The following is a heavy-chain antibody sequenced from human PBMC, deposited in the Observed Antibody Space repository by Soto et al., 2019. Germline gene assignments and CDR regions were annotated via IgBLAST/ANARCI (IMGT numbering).Heavy chain of an antibody. CDR1: GFTFSSYA. D-gene: IGHD4-17*01. CDR2: ISGSGGST. CDR3: AKEFGTVTTVFDWFDP. Sequence: EVQLLESGGGLVQPGGSLRLSCAASGFTFSSYAMSWVRQAPGKGLEWVSAISGSGGSTYYADSVKGRFTISRDNSKNTLYLQMNSLRAEDTAVYYCAKEFGTVTTVFDWFDPWGQGTLVTVSS. J-gene: IGHJ5*02. V-gene: IGHV3-23*01.